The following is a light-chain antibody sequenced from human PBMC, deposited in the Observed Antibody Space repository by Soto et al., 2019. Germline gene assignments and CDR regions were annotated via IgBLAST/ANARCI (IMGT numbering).Light chain of an antibody. V-gene: IGKV1-39*01. CDR2: AAS. CDR3: QQSYSTLVT. Sequence: EIQMTQSPSSLSASVGDRVTITCRASQRIRIYLYWYQQKPGKAPKLLIYAASSLQSGVPSRFSGSGSGTDFTLTISRLQPEDFATYYCQQSYSTLVTFGQGTKLEIK. J-gene: IGKJ2*01. CDR1: QRIRIY.